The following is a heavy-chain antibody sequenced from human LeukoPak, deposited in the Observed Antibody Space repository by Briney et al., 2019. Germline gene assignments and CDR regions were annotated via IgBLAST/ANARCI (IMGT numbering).Heavy chain of an antibody. D-gene: IGHD2-2*01. V-gene: IGHV3-11*01. CDR1: GFTFSGCW. Sequence: GGSLRLSCAASGFTFSGCWMHWVRQAPGKGLEWVSYISSSGSTIYYADSVKGRFTISRDNAKNSLYLQMNSLRAEDTAVYYCARVGYCSSTSCYPFDAYNWFDPWGQGTLVTVSS. CDR2: ISSSGSTI. J-gene: IGHJ5*02. CDR3: ARVGYCSSTSCYPFDAYNWFDP.